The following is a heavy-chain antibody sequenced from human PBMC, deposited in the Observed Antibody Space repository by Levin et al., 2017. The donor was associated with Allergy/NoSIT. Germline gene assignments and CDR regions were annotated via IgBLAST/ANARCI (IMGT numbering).Heavy chain of an antibody. CDR1: GFTFSSYW. J-gene: IGHJ4*02. CDR2: IKQDGSEK. D-gene: IGHD3-10*01. Sequence: HGESLKISCAASGFTFSSYWMSWVRQAPGKGLEWVANIKQDGSEKYYVDSVKGRFTISRDNAKNSLYLQMNSLRAEDTAVYYCARDPGGFGGFFDYWGQGTLVTVSS. CDR3: ARDPGGFGGFFDY. V-gene: IGHV3-7*04.